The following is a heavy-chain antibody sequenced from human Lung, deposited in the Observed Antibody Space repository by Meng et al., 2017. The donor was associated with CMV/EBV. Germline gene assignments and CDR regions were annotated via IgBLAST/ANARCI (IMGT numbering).Heavy chain of an antibody. J-gene: IGHJ5*02. D-gene: IGHD3-3*01. V-gene: IGHV1-69*05. Sequence: SVKVSFKATGGIFSSYAISWVRQAPGQGLEWMGGIIPIFGTANYAQKFQGRVTITTDESTSTASIELSSLRSEDKAMYYCPRDRPMSIFGVVQSQWFDPXGQGXLVTVSS. CDR1: GGIFSSYA. CDR2: IIPIFGTA. CDR3: PRDRPMSIFGVVQSQWFDP.